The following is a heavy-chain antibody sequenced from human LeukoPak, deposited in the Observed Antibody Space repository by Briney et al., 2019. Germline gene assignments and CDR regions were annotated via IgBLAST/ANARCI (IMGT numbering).Heavy chain of an antibody. CDR3: ARDLSSGYDRRFDY. Sequence: ASVKVSCKASGYTFTGYYLHWVRQAPGQGLEWMGWINPNSGGTNYAQKFQGWVTMTRDTSISTAYMELSRLRSDDTAVYYCARDLSSGYDRRFDYWGQGTLVTVSS. D-gene: IGHD3-22*01. CDR1: GYTFTGYY. V-gene: IGHV1-2*04. J-gene: IGHJ4*02. CDR2: INPNSGGT.